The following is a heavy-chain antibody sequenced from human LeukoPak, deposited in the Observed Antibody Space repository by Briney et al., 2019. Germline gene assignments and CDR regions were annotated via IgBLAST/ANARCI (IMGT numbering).Heavy chain of an antibody. CDR3: ARDAVAGRVESWFDP. Sequence: ASVKVSCKASGYTFTGYYMHWVRQAPGQGLEWMGWINPNSGGTNYAQKFQGRVTMTRDTSISTAYMELSRLRSDDTAVYYCARDAVAGRVESWFDPWGQGTLVTVSS. J-gene: IGHJ5*02. CDR1: GYTFTGYY. V-gene: IGHV1-2*02. D-gene: IGHD6-19*01. CDR2: INPNSGGT.